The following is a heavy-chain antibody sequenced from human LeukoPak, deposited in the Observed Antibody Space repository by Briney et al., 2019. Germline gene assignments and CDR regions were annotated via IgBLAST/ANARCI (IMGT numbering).Heavy chain of an antibody. CDR2: INHSGST. CDR3: ARPGYCSASTCSGPFDI. Sequence: SETLSLTCAVYGGSFSGYYWSWIRQPPGKGLEWIGEINHSGSTNYNPSLKSRVTISLDTSKNQISVKLTSVTAADTAVYFCARPGYCSASTCSGPFDIWSQGSMVTVSS. D-gene: IGHD2-2*01. CDR1: GGSFSGYY. J-gene: IGHJ3*02. V-gene: IGHV4-34*01.